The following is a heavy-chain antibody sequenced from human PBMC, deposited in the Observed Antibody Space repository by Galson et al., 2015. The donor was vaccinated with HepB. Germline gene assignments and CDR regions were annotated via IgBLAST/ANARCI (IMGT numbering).Heavy chain of an antibody. CDR3: VREEYGSGWYGSVMGNWFDP. CDR2: ISNDGTNK. J-gene: IGHJ5*02. Sequence: SLRLSCAASGFTFSAYALHWVRQAPGKGLEWVAGISNDGTNKYYADSVKGRFTISRVNSRNTIFLHMNSLRIEDTAIYYCVREEYGSGWYGSVMGNWFDPWGQGTLVTVSS. CDR1: GFTFSAYA. V-gene: IGHV3-30*04. D-gene: IGHD6-19*01.